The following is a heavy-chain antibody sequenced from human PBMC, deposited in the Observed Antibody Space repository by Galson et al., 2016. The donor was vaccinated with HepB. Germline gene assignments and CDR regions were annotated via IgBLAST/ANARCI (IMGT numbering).Heavy chain of an antibody. CDR1: AFTFSDYY. CDR3: ARDLGPFDI. Sequence: SLRLSCAASAFTFSDYYMSWIRQAPGKGLEWISYISISGRTIYYADSVKGRFTISRDKTENSLYLQMNSLRVEDTAIYYCARDLGPFDIWGQGTLVTVSS. CDR2: ISISGRTI. V-gene: IGHV3-11*01. J-gene: IGHJ3*02. D-gene: IGHD3-16*01.